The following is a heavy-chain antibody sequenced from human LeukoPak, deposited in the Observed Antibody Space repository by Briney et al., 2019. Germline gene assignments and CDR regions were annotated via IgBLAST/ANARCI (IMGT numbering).Heavy chain of an antibody. J-gene: IGHJ6*02. D-gene: IGHD3-10*01. CDR2: ISRSSIYI. CDR3: ARDSGDGSGSYYAYGMDV. CDR1: AFTFSSYG. V-gene: IGHV3-21*01. Sequence: GGSLRLSCAASAFTFSSYGMHWVRQAPGKGLEWVSSISRSSIYIYYADSVKGRFTISRDNAENSLYLQMNSLRAEDTAVYYCARDSGDGSGSYYAYGMDVWGQGTTVTVSS.